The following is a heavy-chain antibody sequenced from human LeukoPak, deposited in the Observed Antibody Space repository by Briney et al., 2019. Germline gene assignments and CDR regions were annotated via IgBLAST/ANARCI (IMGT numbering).Heavy chain of an antibody. D-gene: IGHD4-11*01. CDR1: GYTFTGYY. CDR3: ASLSYSNYRYYFDY. J-gene: IGHJ4*02. V-gene: IGHV1-2*02. Sequence: ASVKVSCKASGYTFTGYYMHWVRQAPGLGLEWMGWINPNSGGTNYAQKFQGRVTMTRDTSISTAYMELSRLRSDDTAVYYCASLSYSNYRYYFDYWGQGTLVTVSS. CDR2: INPNSGGT.